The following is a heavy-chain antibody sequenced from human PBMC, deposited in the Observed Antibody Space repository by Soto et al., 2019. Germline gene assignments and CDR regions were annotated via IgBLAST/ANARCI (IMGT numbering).Heavy chain of an antibody. CDR2: IVPIFGST. CDR1: GGTFSSYA. J-gene: IGHJ6*02. Sequence: QVQLVQSGAEVKKPGSSVKVSCKASGGTFSSYAISWVRQAPGQGLEWMGGIVPIFGSTNYAQRFQGRVTITADGSTSTAYMELSSLTADDTAVYYWARDRIAVAGYYYYYGMDVWGQGTTVTVSS. V-gene: IGHV1-69*01. D-gene: IGHD6-13*01. CDR3: ARDRIAVAGYYYYYGMDV.